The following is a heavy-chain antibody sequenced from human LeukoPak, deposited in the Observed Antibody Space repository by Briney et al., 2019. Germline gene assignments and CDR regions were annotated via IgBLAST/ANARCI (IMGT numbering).Heavy chain of an antibody. Sequence: GGSLRLSCAASGFTFSSYSMNWVRQAPGKGLEWVSSISSSSSYIYYADSVKGRFTISRDNSKNTLYLQMNSLRAEDTAVYYCAKSTYYDFWSGYYTVGDYWGQGTLVTVSS. V-gene: IGHV3-21*04. J-gene: IGHJ4*02. CDR3: AKSTYYDFWSGYYTVGDY. D-gene: IGHD3-3*01. CDR2: ISSSSSYI. CDR1: GFTFSSYS.